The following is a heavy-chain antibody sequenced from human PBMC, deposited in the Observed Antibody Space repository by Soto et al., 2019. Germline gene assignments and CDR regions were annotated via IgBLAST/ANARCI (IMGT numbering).Heavy chain of an antibody. J-gene: IGHJ5*02. Sequence: EVQLVESGGGLVQPGGSLRLSCAASGFTFSSYSMNWVRQAPGKGLEWVSYISSSSTTKYYADSVKGRFNISRDNAKNLLYLKMNSMRAEDTAVYYCARDGCSGSNCLNCFDPWGQRTLVTVTS. D-gene: IGHD2-15*01. CDR3: ARDGCSGSNCLNCFDP. V-gene: IGHV3-48*01. CDR1: GFTFSSYS. CDR2: ISSSSTTK.